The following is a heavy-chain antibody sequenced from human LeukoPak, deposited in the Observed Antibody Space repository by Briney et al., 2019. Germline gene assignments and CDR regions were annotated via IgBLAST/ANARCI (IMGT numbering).Heavy chain of an antibody. V-gene: IGHV3-7*01. CDR3: ARELELDYYDSSGYYYFDY. D-gene: IGHD3-22*01. CDR1: GFTFSSYW. J-gene: IGHJ4*02. Sequence: GGSLRLSRAASGFTFSSYWMSWVRQAPGKGLEWVANIKQDGSEKYYVDSVKGRFTISRDNAKNSLYLQMNSLRAEDTAVYYCARELELDYYDSSGYYYFDYWGQGTLVTVSS. CDR2: IKQDGSEK.